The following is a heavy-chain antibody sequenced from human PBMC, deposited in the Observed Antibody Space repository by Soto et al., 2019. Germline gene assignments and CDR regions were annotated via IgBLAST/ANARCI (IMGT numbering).Heavy chain of an antibody. CDR3: VRNTNPPLVRYYFDY. Sequence: SETLSLTCTVSGGSISSGNYYWSWIRQPPGKGLEWIGFISYSGTTHYSASLRSRVSISVDSSKNQFSLNLNSVTAADTAVYYCVRNTNPPLVRYYFDYWGQGTLVTVSS. J-gene: IGHJ4*02. CDR1: GGSISSGNYY. D-gene: IGHD4-17*01. V-gene: IGHV4-30-4*01. CDR2: ISYSGTT.